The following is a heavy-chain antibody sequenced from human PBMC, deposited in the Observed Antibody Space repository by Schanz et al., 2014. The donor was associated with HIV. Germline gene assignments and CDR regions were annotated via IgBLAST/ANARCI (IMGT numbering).Heavy chain of an antibody. D-gene: IGHD2-21*01. Sequence: EVQLLESGGGLVQPGGSLRLSCAASGFTFSDCWMAWVRQAPGKGLEWVSSISSGSTYIYVADSLKGRSTISRDNAQNSLYLQLNSLRAEDTAVYYCARDLGLITRIATVLLDYWGQGTLVTVSS. V-gene: IGHV3-21*01. CDR1: GFTFSDCW. J-gene: IGHJ4*02. CDR3: ARDLGLITRIATVLLDY. CDR2: ISSGSTYI.